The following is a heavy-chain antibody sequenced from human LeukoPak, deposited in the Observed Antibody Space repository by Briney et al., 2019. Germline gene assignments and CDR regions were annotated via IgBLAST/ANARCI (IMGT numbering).Heavy chain of an antibody. J-gene: IGHJ6*02. CDR1: GYTFTGYY. CDR3: ARAIMVRGAIRYYYGMDV. Sequence: GASVKVSCKASGYTFTGYYMHWVRQAPGQGLEWMGWINPNSGGTNYAQKFQGWVTMTRVTSISTAYMELSRLRSDGTAVYYCARAIMVRGAIRYYYGMDVWGQGTTVTVSS. V-gene: IGHV1-2*04. CDR2: INPNSGGT. D-gene: IGHD3-10*01.